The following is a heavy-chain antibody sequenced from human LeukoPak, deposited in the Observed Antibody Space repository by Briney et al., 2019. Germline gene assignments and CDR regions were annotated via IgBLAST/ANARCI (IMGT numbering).Heavy chain of an antibody. V-gene: IGHV1-18*01. Sequence: ASVKVSCKASGYTFTSYGISWVRQAPGQGLEWMGWISAYNGNTNYAQKLQGRVTMTTDTSTSTAYMELRSLRCDDTAVYYCASEQWLGDYYYYYGMDVWGQGTTVTVSS. CDR2: ISAYNGNT. D-gene: IGHD6-19*01. CDR3: ASEQWLGDYYYYYGMDV. CDR1: GYTFTSYG. J-gene: IGHJ6*02.